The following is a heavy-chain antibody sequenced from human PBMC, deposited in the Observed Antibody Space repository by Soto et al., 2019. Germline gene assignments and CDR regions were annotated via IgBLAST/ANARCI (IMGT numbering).Heavy chain of an antibody. Sequence: ASVKVSCKASCYTFISYGISWVRQAPGQGLEWMGWISAYNGNTNYAQKLQGRVTMTTDTSTSTAYIELRSLRSDDTAVYYCARDTSNYFDYWGQGTLVTVSS. CDR3: ARDTSNYFDY. J-gene: IGHJ4*02. V-gene: IGHV1-18*01. D-gene: IGHD2-2*01. CDR2: ISAYNGNT. CDR1: CYTFISYG.